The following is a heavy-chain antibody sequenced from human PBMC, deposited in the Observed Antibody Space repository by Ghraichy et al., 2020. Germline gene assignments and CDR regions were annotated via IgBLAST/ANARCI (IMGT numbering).Heavy chain of an antibody. CDR1: HNAFASSA. Sequence: ASVKVSCKTSHNAFASSAIHWVRQAPGQGLEWMGWISGYNGNTYYADSLQGRVVMTTDTYTATAFMELRSLKPDDTALYFCARLVIGGTVAFDIWGRGTTVIVST. CDR2: ISGYNGNT. D-gene: IGHD4-23*01. CDR3: ARLVIGGTVAFDI. V-gene: IGHV1-18*04. J-gene: IGHJ3*02.